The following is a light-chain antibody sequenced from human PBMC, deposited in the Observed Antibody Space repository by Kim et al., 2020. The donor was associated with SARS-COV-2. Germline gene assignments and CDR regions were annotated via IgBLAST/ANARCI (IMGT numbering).Light chain of an antibody. V-gene: IGLV2-11*01. CDR3: CSYAGIYTYV. Sequence: GHSRPNPCTGTSSNVGNYNDVSWYQQHPGKAPKLIIYDVSKRPSGVPDRFSGSKSGNTASLIISGLQAEDEADYYCCSYAGIYTYVFGTGTKVTVL. J-gene: IGLJ1*01. CDR1: SSNVGNYND. CDR2: DVS.